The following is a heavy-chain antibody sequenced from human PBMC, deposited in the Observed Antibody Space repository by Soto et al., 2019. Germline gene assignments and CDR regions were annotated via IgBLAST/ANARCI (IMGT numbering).Heavy chain of an antibody. Sequence: GASVKVSCKVSGYTLTELSMHWVRQAPGQGLEWMGIIHPSGGSTSYAQKFQGRVTMTRDTSTSTVYMELSSLRSEDTAVYYCARDRELRFLEWLPEDYYYYGMDVWGQGTTVTVSS. CDR3: ARDRELRFLEWLPEDYYYYGMDV. CDR2: IHPSGGST. D-gene: IGHD3-3*01. CDR1: GYTLTELS. V-gene: IGHV1-46*01. J-gene: IGHJ6*02.